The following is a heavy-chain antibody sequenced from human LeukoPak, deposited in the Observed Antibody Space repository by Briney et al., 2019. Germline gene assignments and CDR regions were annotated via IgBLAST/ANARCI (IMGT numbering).Heavy chain of an antibody. CDR2: ISYDGSNK. CDR1: GFTFSSYG. V-gene: IGHV3-30*19. Sequence: GGSLRLSCAASGFTFSSYGMHWVRQAPGKGLEWVAVISYDGSNKYYADSVEGRFTISRDNSKNTLYLQMNSLRAEDTAVYYCASGGPVTTYYYDSSGYYYFDYWGQGTLVTVSS. J-gene: IGHJ4*02. CDR3: ASGGPVTTYYYDSSGYYYFDY. D-gene: IGHD3-22*01.